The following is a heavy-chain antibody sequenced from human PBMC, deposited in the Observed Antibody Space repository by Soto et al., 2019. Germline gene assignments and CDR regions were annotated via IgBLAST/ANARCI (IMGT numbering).Heavy chain of an antibody. CDR1: GYSFTSYW. Sequence: PGESLKISCKGSGYSFTSYWIGWVRQMPGKGLEWMGIIYPGDSDTRYSPSFQGQVTISADKSISTAYLQWSSLKASDTAMYYCARRYCSGGSCYQTFDYWGQGTLVTVSS. CDR3: ARRYCSGGSCYQTFDY. D-gene: IGHD2-15*01. J-gene: IGHJ4*02. CDR2: IYPGDSDT. V-gene: IGHV5-51*01.